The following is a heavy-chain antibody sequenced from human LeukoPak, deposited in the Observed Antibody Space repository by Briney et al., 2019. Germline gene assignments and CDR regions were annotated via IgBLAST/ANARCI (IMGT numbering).Heavy chain of an antibody. CDR3: AKHPDFSSSSRYFDF. V-gene: IGHV3-23*01. J-gene: IGHJ4*02. D-gene: IGHD6-6*01. Sequence: PGGSLRLSCAASGFTFSSYAMSWVRQAPGKGLEWVSVISGSGAGSYYADSVKGRVTVSRDNSKNTVFLQMNSLRAEDTAVYYCAKHPDFSSSSRYFDFWGQGTLVTVSS. CDR1: GFTFSSYA. CDR2: ISGSGAGS.